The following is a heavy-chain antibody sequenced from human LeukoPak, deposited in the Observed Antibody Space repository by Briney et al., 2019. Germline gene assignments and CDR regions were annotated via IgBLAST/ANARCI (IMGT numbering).Heavy chain of an antibody. V-gene: IGHV3-23*01. D-gene: IGHD3-10*01. CDR2: ISTTVGNT. J-gene: IGHJ5*02. Sequence: PGGSLRLSCAVSGFTFSTSAMSWVRQAPGKGLEWVSSISTTVGNTYYAHSVKGRFTISRDNSNNPLYLQMNSLTAEDTAVYYCTKRAEIGSFDPWGQGTLVTVSS. CDR1: GFTFSTSA. CDR3: TKRAEIGSFDP.